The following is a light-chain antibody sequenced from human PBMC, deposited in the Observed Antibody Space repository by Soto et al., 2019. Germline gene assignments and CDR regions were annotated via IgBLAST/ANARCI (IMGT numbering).Light chain of an antibody. V-gene: IGKV1-9*01. J-gene: IGKJ4*01. Sequence: DIQLTQSPSFLSASVGDRVTITCRASQGISSYLAWYQQKPGKAPKLLIYAASTLQSGVPSRFSGSGSGTEFTLTISSLQPEDVATYYCLQNNNYPLTFGGGTKVDI. CDR1: QGISSY. CDR2: AAS. CDR3: LQNNNYPLT.